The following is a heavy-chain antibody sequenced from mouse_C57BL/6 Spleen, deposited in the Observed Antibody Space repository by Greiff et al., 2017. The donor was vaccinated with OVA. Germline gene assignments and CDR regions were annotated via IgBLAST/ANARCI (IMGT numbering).Heavy chain of an antibody. J-gene: IGHJ1*03. CDR2: INPNNGGT. D-gene: IGHD1-1*01. CDR1: GYTFTDYN. CDR3: ARWEYYGSSSYWYFDV. V-gene: IGHV1-18*01. Sequence: EVQLQQSGPELVKPGASVKIPCKASGYTFTDYNMDWVKQSHGKSLEWIGDINPNNGGTIYNQKFKGKATLTVDKSSSTAYMELRSLTSEDTAVYYCARWEYYGSSSYWYFDVWGTGTTVTVSS.